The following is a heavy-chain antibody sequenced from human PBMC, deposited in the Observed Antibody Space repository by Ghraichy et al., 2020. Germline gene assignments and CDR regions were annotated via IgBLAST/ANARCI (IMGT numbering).Heavy chain of an antibody. J-gene: IGHJ5*02. CDR2: IYTSGST. Sequence: SETLSLTCTVSGDSISSYYWSWIRQPAGKGLEWIGRIYTSGSTNYNPSLKSRVTMSVDTSKNQFSLKLSSVTAADTAVYYCARDIVVVPAAKQNWFDPWGQGTLVTVSS. CDR1: GDSISSYY. V-gene: IGHV4-4*07. CDR3: ARDIVVVPAAKQNWFDP. D-gene: IGHD2-2*01.